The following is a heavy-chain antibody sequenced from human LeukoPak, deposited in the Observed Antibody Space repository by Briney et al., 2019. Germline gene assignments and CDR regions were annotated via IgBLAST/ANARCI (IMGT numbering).Heavy chain of an antibody. V-gene: IGHV4-4*07. Sequence: PSETLSLTCAVSGVSISDSFWTWIRQPAGKGLEWIGRFHASGSTNYNPSLKSRVTMSVDTSKNHFSLRLASMTAADTAVYYCAKDQTARSSSSWYADWYFDLWGRGTLVTVSS. CDR2: FHASGST. CDR1: GVSISDSF. J-gene: IGHJ2*01. D-gene: IGHD6-13*01. CDR3: AKDQTARSSSSWYADWYFDL.